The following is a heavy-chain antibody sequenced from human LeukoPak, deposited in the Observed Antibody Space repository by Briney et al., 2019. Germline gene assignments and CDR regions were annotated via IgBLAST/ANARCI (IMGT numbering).Heavy chain of an antibody. CDR1: GGSISSYY. CDR3: ARGADSSGYYSIFYFDY. D-gene: IGHD3-22*01. CDR2: IYYSGST. J-gene: IGHJ4*02. V-gene: IGHV4-59*01. Sequence: SETLSLTCTVSGGSISSYYWNWIRQPPGKGLEWIGYIYYSGSTNYNPSLKSRVTISVDTSKNQFSLKLSSVTAADTAVYYCARGADSSGYYSIFYFDYWGQGTLVTVPS.